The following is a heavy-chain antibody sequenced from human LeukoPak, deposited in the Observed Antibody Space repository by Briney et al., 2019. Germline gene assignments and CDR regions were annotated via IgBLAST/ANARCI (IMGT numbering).Heavy chain of an antibody. D-gene: IGHD1-26*01. CDR3: AKFSPRKYSPTMRGFDY. CDR2: ISGSGGST. J-gene: IGHJ4*02. CDR1: GFSFSEFF. V-gene: IGHV3-23*01. Sequence: HSGGSLRLSCAASGFSFSEFFMDWVRQAPGKGLEWVSAISGSGGSTYYADSVKGRFTISRDNSKNTLYLQMNSLRAEDTAVYYCAKFSPRKYSPTMRGFDYWGQGTLVTVSS.